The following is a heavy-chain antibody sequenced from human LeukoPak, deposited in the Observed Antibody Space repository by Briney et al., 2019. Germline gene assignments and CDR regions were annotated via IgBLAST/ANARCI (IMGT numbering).Heavy chain of an antibody. CDR3: ARRPLWFGEFRNNWFDP. CDR1: GGSFSGYY. D-gene: IGHD3-10*01. CDR2: INHSGST. Sequence: SETLSLTCAVYGGSFSGYYWSWIRQPPGKGLEWIGEINHSGSTNYNPSLKSRVTMSVDTSKNQFSLKLSSVTAADTAVYYCARRPLWFGEFRNNWFDPWGQGTLVTVSS. V-gene: IGHV4-34*01. J-gene: IGHJ5*02.